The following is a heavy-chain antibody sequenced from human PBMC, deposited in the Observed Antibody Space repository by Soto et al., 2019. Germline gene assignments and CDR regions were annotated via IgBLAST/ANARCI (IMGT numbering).Heavy chain of an antibody. J-gene: IGHJ4*02. CDR2: IYYSGST. CDR3: ARHAGAEMATIGFDY. CDR1: GGSISSSSYY. V-gene: IGHV4-39*01. D-gene: IGHD5-12*01. Sequence: QLQLQESGPGLVKPSETLSLTCTVSGGSISSSSYYWGWIRQPPGKGLEWIGSIYYSGSTYYNPSPNSRVSITAPTSKNPFSLKLGSATAADTAVYYCARHAGAEMATIGFDYWGQGTLVTVSS.